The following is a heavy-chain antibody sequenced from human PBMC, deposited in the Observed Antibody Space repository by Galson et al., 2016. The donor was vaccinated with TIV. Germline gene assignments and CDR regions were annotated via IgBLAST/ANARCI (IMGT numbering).Heavy chain of an antibody. CDR1: GYTLTIYA. Sequence: SVKVSCKASGYTLTIYAMHWVRQAPGQRLKWMGWINAGNGKTKYSQKFQGRLTITRDTSASTAYMEPSRLKSDDTAVYYCARPPYCGGDCYKYDYWGQGTLVTVSS. CDR2: INAGNGKT. V-gene: IGHV1-3*01. D-gene: IGHD2-21*01. CDR3: ARPPYCGGDCYKYDY. J-gene: IGHJ4*02.